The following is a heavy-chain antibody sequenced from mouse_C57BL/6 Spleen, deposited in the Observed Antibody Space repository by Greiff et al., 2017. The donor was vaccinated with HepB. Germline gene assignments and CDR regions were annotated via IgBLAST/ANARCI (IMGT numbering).Heavy chain of an antibody. CDR2: IHPNSGST. CDR1: GYTFTSYW. D-gene: IGHD5-2*01. CDR3: ARLNKGGFDY. V-gene: IGHV1-64*01. J-gene: IGHJ2*01. Sequence: QVHVKQPGAKLVKPGASVKLSCKASGYTFTSYWMHWVKQRPGQGLEWIGMIHPNSGSTNYNEKFKSKATLTVDKSSSTAYMQLSSLTSEDSAVYYCARLNKGGFDYWGQGTTLTVSS.